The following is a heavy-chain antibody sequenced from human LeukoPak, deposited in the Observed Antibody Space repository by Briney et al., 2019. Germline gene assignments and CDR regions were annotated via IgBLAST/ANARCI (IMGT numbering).Heavy chain of an antibody. CDR2: IYSGGST. D-gene: IGHD1-26*01. Sequence: PGRSLRLSCAPSGFTVSSNYMSWVRQAPGKGLEWVSAIYSGGSTYYADSVKGRFTIYRDNSKNTLYLQMNSLRAEDTAVYYCARDGSLVGATWRYCDYWGQGTLVTVSS. CDR3: ARDGSLVGATWRYCDY. V-gene: IGHV3-53*01. CDR1: GFTVSSNY. J-gene: IGHJ4*02.